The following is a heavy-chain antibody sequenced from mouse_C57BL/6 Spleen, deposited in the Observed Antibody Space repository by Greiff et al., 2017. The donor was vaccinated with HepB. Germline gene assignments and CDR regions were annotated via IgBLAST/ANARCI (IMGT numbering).Heavy chain of an antibody. J-gene: IGHJ1*03. D-gene: IGHD1-1*01. V-gene: IGHV5-9-1*02. CDR3: TRDRSPIYYYGRYWYFDV. Sequence: EVKLVESGEGLVKPGGSLKLSCAASGFTFSSYAMSWVRQTPEKRLEWVAYISSGGDYIYYADTVKGRFTISRDNARNTLYLQMSSLKSEDTAMYYCTRDRSPIYYYGRYWYFDVWGTGTTVTVSS. CDR1: GFTFSSYA. CDR2: ISSGGDYI.